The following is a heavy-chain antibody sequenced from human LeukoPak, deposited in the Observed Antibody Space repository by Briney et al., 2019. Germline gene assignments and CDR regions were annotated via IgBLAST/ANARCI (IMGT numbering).Heavy chain of an antibody. Sequence: PGGSLRLSCAASGFTFSSYGMHWVRQAPGKGLEWVAFIRYDGSNKYYADSVKGRFTISRDNSKNTLYLQMNSLRAEDTAVYYCAKDKTDIVVVVAATRGYYFDYWGQGTLVTVSS. J-gene: IGHJ4*02. V-gene: IGHV3-30*02. D-gene: IGHD2-15*01. CDR1: GFTFSSYG. CDR3: AKDKTDIVVVVAATRGYYFDY. CDR2: IRYDGSNK.